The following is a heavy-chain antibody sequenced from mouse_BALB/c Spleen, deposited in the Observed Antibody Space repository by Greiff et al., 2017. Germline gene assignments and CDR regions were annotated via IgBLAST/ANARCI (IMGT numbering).Heavy chain of an antibody. CDR2: ISSGSSTI. CDR1: GFTFSSFG. V-gene: IGHV5-17*02. D-gene: IGHD2-14*01. CDR3: ARGNYRYYYFDY. Sequence: DVMLVESGGGLVQPGGSRKLSCAASGFTFSSFGMHWVRQAPEKGLEWVAYISSGSSTIYYADTVKGRFTISRDNPKNTLFLQMTSLRSEDTAMYYCARGNYRYYYFDYWGQGTTLTVSS. J-gene: IGHJ2*01.